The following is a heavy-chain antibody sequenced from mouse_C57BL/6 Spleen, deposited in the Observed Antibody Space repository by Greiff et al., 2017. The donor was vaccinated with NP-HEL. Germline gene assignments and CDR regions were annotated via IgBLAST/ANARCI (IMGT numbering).Heavy chain of an antibody. CDR1: GYTFTSYW. V-gene: IGHV1-55*01. Sequence: VQLQQPGAELVKPGASVKMSCKASGYTFTSYWITWVKQRPGQGLEWIGDIYPGSGSTNYNEKFKSKATLTVDTSSSTAYMQLSSLTSEDSAVYYCAREGLLWSPLRGYFDYWGQGTTLTVSS. CDR2: IYPGSGST. CDR3: AREGLLWSPLRGYFDY. D-gene: IGHD2-1*01. J-gene: IGHJ2*01.